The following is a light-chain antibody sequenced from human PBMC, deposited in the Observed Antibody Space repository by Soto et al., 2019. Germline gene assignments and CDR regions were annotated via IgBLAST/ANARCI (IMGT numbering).Light chain of an antibody. J-gene: IGKJ5*01. Sequence: DTVLTQSPGTLSLSPGERATLSFRASQSVPRSYLAWYQQKPGQAPRLLIYGTSSRATGIPDRFSGSGSGTDFTLTISRLEPEDFAVFYCQQYGSSITFGQGTRLEIK. CDR2: GTS. CDR3: QQYGSSIT. V-gene: IGKV3-20*01. CDR1: QSVPRSY.